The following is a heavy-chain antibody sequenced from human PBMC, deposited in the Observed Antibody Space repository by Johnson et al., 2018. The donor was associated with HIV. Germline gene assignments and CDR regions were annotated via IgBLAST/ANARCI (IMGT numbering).Heavy chain of an antibody. D-gene: IGHD1-26*01. CDR1: GFTFSSYG. CDR2: ISGSGGST. Sequence: QVQLVESGGGVVQPGRSLRLSCAASGFTFSSYGMHWVRQAPGQGLEWVSAISGSGGSTYYADSVKDRFTISRDNAQNSLFLQMNSLRAEDTAVYYCSGGKWGVGANAFDVWGQGTMVTVSS. CDR3: SGGKWGVGANAFDV. V-gene: IGHV3-NL1*01. J-gene: IGHJ3*01.